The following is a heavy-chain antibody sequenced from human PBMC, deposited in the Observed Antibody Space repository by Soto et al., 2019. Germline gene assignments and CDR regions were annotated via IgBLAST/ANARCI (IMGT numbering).Heavy chain of an antibody. V-gene: IGHV4-39*01. Sequence: SETLSLTCTVSGGSISSSSYYWGWIRQPPGKGLEWIGSIYYIGSTYYNPSLKSRVTISVDTSKDQFSLKLSSVTAADTAVYYCARRGTRVYANSYFDYWGQGTLVTVSS. CDR1: GGSISSSSYY. CDR2: IYYIGST. J-gene: IGHJ4*02. D-gene: IGHD2-8*01. CDR3: ARRGTRVYANSYFDY.